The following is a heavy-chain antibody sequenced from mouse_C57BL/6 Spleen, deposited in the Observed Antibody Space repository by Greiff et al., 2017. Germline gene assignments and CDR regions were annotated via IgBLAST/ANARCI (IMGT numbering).Heavy chain of an antibody. CDR1: GYTFTSYW. CDR2: IYPGSGST. V-gene: IGHV1-55*01. J-gene: IGHJ2*01. CDR3: ARGSITTVVPSPYFDY. Sequence: VQLQQPGAELVKPGASVKMSCKASGYTFTSYWITWVKQRPGQGLEWIGDIYPGSGSTNYNEKFKSKATLTVDTSSSTAYMQLSSLTSEDSAVYYCARGSITTVVPSPYFDYWGQGTTLTVSS. D-gene: IGHD1-1*01.